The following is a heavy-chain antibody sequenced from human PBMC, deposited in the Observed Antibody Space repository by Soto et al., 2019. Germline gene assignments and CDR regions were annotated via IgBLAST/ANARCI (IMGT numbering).Heavy chain of an antibody. CDR3: SRFPLGEVASELSYVDY. D-gene: IGHD1-7*01. Sequence: QVQLVESGGGVVQPGRSLRLSCSASGFTFSSYTIHWVRQAPGKGLEWVAVMSYTGSSEYYADSVKGRFSVSRDTSKNTLYLQMNSLRPEDTAVYYCSRFPLGEVASELSYVDYGGQGTLVTVSS. V-gene: IGHV3-30-3*01. CDR1: GFTFSSYT. CDR2: MSYTGSSE. J-gene: IGHJ4*02.